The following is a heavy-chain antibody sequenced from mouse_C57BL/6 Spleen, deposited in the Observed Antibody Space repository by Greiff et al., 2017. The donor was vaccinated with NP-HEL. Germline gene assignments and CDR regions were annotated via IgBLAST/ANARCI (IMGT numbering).Heavy chain of an antibody. D-gene: IGHD1-1*01. Sequence: VQLQQPGAELVKPGASVKLSCKASGYTFTSYWMHWVKQRPGQGLEWIGMIHPNSGSTNYNEKFKSKATLTVDKSSSTAYMQLSSLTSEDSAVYYCARFGFTTVADYAMDYWGQGTSVTVSS. CDR1: GYTFTSYW. CDR2: IHPNSGST. CDR3: ARFGFTTVADYAMDY. V-gene: IGHV1-64*01. J-gene: IGHJ4*01.